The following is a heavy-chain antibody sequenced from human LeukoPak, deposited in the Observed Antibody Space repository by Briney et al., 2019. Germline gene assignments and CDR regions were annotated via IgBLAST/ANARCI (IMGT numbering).Heavy chain of an antibody. D-gene: IGHD2-2*01. Sequence: ASVKVSCKASGYTFTGYYMHWVRQAPGQGLEWMGWMNPNSGNTGYAQKFQGRVTMTRNTSISTAYMGLSSLRSEDTAVYYCARSRLGYCSSTSCYNWFDPWGQGTLVTVSS. CDR1: GYTFTGYY. J-gene: IGHJ5*02. CDR3: ARSRLGYCSSTSCYNWFDP. V-gene: IGHV1-8*02. CDR2: MNPNSGNT.